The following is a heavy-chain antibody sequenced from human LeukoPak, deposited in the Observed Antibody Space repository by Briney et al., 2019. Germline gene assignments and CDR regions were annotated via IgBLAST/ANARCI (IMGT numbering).Heavy chain of an antibody. Sequence: GMSLRLSCAAAGFTFSNHAMYWVRQAPGKGLEWVAVISYDGSNKFYADSVKGRCTISRDSSKNTLNLQMDNLRHEDTAVYYCARGLIGYCNSIKCRLPDYWGRGTLLTVSS. CDR1: GFTFSNHA. V-gene: IGHV3-30*04. CDR3: ARGLIGYCNSIKCRLPDY. J-gene: IGHJ4*02. CDR2: ISYDGSNK. D-gene: IGHD2-2*01.